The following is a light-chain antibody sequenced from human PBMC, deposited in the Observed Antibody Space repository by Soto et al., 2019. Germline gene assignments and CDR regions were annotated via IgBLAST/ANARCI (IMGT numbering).Light chain of an antibody. J-gene: IGLJ3*02. CDR1: SSDVGGYNY. V-gene: IGLV2-14*01. Sequence: QSVLTQPASVSGSPGQSITISCTGTSSDVGGYNYVSWFQQHPGKAPKLIIYEVSNRPSGVSNRFSGSKSFNTASLTISGLQAEDEADYYCNSYTSSSTYWVFGGGTKLTVL. CDR2: EVS. CDR3: NSYTSSSTYWV.